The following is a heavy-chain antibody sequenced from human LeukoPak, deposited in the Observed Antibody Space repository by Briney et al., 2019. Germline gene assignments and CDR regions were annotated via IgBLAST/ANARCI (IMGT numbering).Heavy chain of an antibody. CDR3: VSNSSSSPWFDP. CDR1: GGSITSYTHY. D-gene: IGHD6-6*01. J-gene: IGHJ5*02. Sequence: SETLSLTCTVTGGSITSYTHYWGWIRQPPGKGLEWIATVYYTGGTYYNPSLKSRVTISIDTSRNHFSLKLTSVIAADTAMYYCVSNSSSSPWFDPWGQGTLVTVSS. V-gene: IGHV4-39*02. CDR2: VYYTGGT.